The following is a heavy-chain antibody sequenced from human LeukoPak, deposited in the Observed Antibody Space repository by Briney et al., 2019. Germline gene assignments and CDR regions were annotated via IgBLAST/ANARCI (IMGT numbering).Heavy chain of an antibody. CDR1: GFTFSTYG. CDR3: ARGNYHGSGSLDY. V-gene: IGHV3-33*01. D-gene: IGHD3-10*01. CDR2: IWYDGSNK. J-gene: IGHJ4*02. Sequence: GGSLRLSRAASGFTFSTYGMHWVRQAPGKGLEWVAVIWYDGSNKYYADSVKGRFTISRDNSKNTLYLQMNSLRADDTAVYYCARGNYHGSGSLDYWGQGTLVTVSS.